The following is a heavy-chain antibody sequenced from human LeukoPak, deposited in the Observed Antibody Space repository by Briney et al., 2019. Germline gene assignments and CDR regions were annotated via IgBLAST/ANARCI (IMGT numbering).Heavy chain of an antibody. D-gene: IGHD6-13*01. CDR2: ITGSGGNT. Sequence: HAGGSLRLSCAASGFISSSYSMSWVRQAPGKGLEWVSVITGSGGNTYYADSVKGRFTISKDNSKNTVYLQMSSLRVDDTAVYYCAKAASSSWPSYYYGMDVWGQGTTVTVSS. CDR1: GFISSSYS. V-gene: IGHV3-23*01. J-gene: IGHJ6*02. CDR3: AKAASSSWPSYYYGMDV.